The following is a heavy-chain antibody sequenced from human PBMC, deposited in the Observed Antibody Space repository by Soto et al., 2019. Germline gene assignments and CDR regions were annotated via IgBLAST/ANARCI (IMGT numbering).Heavy chain of an antibody. V-gene: IGHV3-30-3*01. CDR2: ISYDGSNK. CDR1: GFTFSSYA. J-gene: IGHJ5*02. CDR3: ARDLNCSSTSCYTGDNWFDP. Sequence: QVQLVESGGGVVQPGRSLRLSCAASGFTFSSYAMHWVRQAPGKGLEWVAVISYDGSNKYYADSVKGRFTISRDNSKNTLYRQMNSLRAEDTAVYYCARDLNCSSTSCYTGDNWFDPWGQGTLVTVSS. D-gene: IGHD2-2*02.